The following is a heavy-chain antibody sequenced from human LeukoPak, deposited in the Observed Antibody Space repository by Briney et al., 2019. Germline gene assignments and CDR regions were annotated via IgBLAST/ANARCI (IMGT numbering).Heavy chain of an antibody. CDR3: ARVANTAWYNWFDP. CDR2: IKQDGSEK. V-gene: IGHV3-7*03. Sequence: QSGGSLRLSCLTSGFTLSTNAMSWVRQAPGKGLEWVANIKQDGSEKYYVDSVKGRFTVSRDNAKNSLYLQMNSLRAEDTAVYYCARVANTAWYNWFDPWGQRTLVTVSS. D-gene: IGHD4/OR15-4a*01. CDR1: GFTLSTNA. J-gene: IGHJ5*02.